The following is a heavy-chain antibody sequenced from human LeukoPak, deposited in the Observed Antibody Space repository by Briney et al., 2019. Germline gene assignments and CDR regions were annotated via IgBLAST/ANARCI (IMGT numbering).Heavy chain of an antibody. J-gene: IGHJ4*02. D-gene: IGHD3-9*01. Sequence: GGSLRLSCAASGFTVSSNFMSWVRLAPGKGLECVSVIYIDGKTFYAESVKGRFTISRDNSKNTLYLQMNSLRPEDTAVYYCAREGRYDILTAYYPLNNWGQGARVSVSS. CDR3: AREGRYDILTAYYPLNN. CDR1: GFTVSSNF. CDR2: IYIDGKT. V-gene: IGHV3-66*02.